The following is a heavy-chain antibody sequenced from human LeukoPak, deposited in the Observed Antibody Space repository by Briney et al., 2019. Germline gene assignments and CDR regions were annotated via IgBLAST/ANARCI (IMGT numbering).Heavy chain of an antibody. CDR2: ISFDGGNK. CDR3: ARGRAGIAAAGFDY. CDR1: GFTFSMAA. D-gene: IGHD6-13*01. Sequence: GGSLRLSCATSGFTFSMAAMHWVRLAPGKALEWVAVISFDGGNKFYADSVKGRFSISRDNTKNTLYLQMNSLGLDDTAVYFCARGRAGIAAAGFDYWGQGTLVTVSS. J-gene: IGHJ4*02. V-gene: IGHV3-30-3*01.